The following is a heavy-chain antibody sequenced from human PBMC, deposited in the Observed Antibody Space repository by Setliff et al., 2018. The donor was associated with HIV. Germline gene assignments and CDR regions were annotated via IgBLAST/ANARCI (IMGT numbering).Heavy chain of an antibody. V-gene: IGHV1-18*01. CDR3: ARGKTWLRFLDY. Sequence: GPVKVSCKASGYTFNNYGISWVRQAPGQGLEWMGWINTHSGYTNYAQNVQGRVTVTMDTSTSTAYMELRSLKSDDTAVYYCARGKTWLRFLDYWGQGTLVTVSS. J-gene: IGHJ4*02. CDR2: INTHSGYT. CDR1: GYTFNNYG. D-gene: IGHD5-12*01.